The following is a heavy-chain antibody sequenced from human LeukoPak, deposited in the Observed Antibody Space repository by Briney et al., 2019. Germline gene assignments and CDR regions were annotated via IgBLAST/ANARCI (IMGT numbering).Heavy chain of an antibody. D-gene: IGHD3-22*01. CDR1: GGTFSSYA. CDR3: ARGGTMIVVVPHFDY. J-gene: IGHJ4*02. V-gene: IGHV1-69*13. Sequence: ASVKVSCKASGGTFSSYAISWVRQAPGQGLEWMGGIIPIFGTVNYAQKFQGRVTITADESTSTAYMELSSLRSEDTAVYYCARGGTMIVVVPHFDYWGQGTLVTVSS. CDR2: IIPIFGTV.